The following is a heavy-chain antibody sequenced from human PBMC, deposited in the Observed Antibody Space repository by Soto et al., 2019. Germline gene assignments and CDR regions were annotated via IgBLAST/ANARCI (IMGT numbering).Heavy chain of an antibody. CDR3: ATLRSGQRDDL. D-gene: IGHD1-26*01. Sequence: ASVKVSCKTSTNTFTTYFIHWVRQAPGQGLEWMGMIYPSGGITDYAQSFQDRFTMTRDTSTSTVYMELRSLRSQDTAVYYCATLRSGQRDDLWGKGTLVTLPS. CDR2: IYPSGGIT. J-gene: IGHJ5*02. V-gene: IGHV1-46*01. CDR1: TNTFTTYF.